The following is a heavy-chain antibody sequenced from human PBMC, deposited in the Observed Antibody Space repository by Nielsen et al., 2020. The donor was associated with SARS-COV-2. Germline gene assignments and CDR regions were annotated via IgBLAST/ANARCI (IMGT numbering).Heavy chain of an antibody. Sequence: SETLSLTFVVYGGSLSGFQWKWIRQPPGKGLEWIAQINHSGDTKHNPSLKSRVTISVDTSKNQFSLKLSSVTAADTAVYYCARGRNENDYMDVWGSGTTVTMSS. CDR1: GGSLSGFQ. CDR2: INHSGDT. CDR3: ARGRNENDYMDV. V-gene: IGHV4-34*01. J-gene: IGHJ6*03. D-gene: IGHD1-14*01.